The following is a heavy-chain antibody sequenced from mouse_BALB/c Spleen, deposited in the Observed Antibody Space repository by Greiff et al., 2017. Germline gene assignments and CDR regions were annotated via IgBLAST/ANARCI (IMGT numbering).Heavy chain of an antibody. CDR1: GYTFTSYW. D-gene: IGHD2-10*02. CDR3: TRRTEYGNYGFAY. CDR2: IYPGNSDT. J-gene: IGHJ3*01. V-gene: IGHV1-5*01. Sequence: VQLQQSGTVLARPGASVKMSCKASGYTFTSYWMHWVKQRPGQGLEWIGAIYPGNSDTSYNQKFKGKAKLTAVTSTSTAYMELSSLTNEDSAVYYCTRRTEYGNYGFAYWGQGTLVTVSA.